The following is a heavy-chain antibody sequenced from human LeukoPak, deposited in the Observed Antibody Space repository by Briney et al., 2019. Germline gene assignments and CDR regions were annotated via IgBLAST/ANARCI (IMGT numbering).Heavy chain of an antibody. CDR2: IYYSGST. Sequence: SETLSLTCTVSGGSISSYYWSWIRQPPGKGLEWIGYIYYSGSTNYNPSLKSRVTISVDTSKNQFSLKLSSVTAADTAVYYCARDYSVRWYSSGWYYNYYYGTDVWGQGTTVTVSS. V-gene: IGHV4-59*01. CDR1: GGSISSYY. CDR3: ARDYSVRWYSSGWYYNYYYGTDV. D-gene: IGHD6-19*01. J-gene: IGHJ6*02.